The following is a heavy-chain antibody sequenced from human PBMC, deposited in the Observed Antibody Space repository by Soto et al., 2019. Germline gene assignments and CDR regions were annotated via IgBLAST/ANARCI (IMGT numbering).Heavy chain of an antibody. CDR1: GGSISSSNW. CDR2: IYHSGST. V-gene: IGHV4-4*02. D-gene: IGHD6-19*01. CDR3: ARDPSSGWYRYYGMDV. J-gene: IGHJ6*02. Sequence: SETLSLTCAVSGGSISSSNWWSWVRQPPGKGLEWIGEIYHSGSTNYNPSLKSRVTISVDKSRNQFSLKLSSVTAADTAVYYCARDPSSGWYRYYGMDVWGQGTTVTVSS.